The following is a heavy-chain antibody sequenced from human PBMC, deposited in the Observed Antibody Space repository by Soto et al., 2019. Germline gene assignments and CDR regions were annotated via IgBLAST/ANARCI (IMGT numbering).Heavy chain of an antibody. D-gene: IGHD3-9*01. V-gene: IGHV1-24*01. Sequence: ASVKVSVKVSGYTLTELSMHWVRQAPGNGLEWTGGFDPEDGETINAQKFQGRVTMTEDTSTDTAYMELSSLRSEDTAVYYCATGALQYFDWFFGNWGQGTLVTVSS. CDR2: FDPEDGET. CDR1: GYTLTELS. J-gene: IGHJ4*02. CDR3: ATGALQYFDWFFGN.